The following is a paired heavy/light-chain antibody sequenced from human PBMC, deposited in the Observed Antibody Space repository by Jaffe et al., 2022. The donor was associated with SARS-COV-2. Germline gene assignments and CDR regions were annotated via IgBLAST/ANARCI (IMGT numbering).Heavy chain of an antibody. V-gene: IGHV4-59*08. Sequence: QVQLQESGPGLVRPSETLSLTCTVSGGSMRTYYWSWIRQSPGKTLEWIGYISYGGSTTYRPSLKSRVTISIDTSKNQFSLRLSSVTAADTAVYYCARHEATSGTMPRVFDPWGQGTLVTVSS. CDR3: ARHEATSGTMPRVFDP. CDR2: ISYGGST. J-gene: IGHJ5*02. CDR1: GGSMRTYY. D-gene: IGHD1-26*01.
Light chain of an antibody. CDR2: EVT. CDR3: SSYAGSDNFVV. CDR1: SSDVGGYNY. V-gene: IGLV2-8*01. J-gene: IGLJ2*01. Sequence: QSALTQPPSASGSPGQSVTISCTGTSSDVGGYNYVSWYQQHPGKAPKVMIYEVTKRPSGVPDRFSGSKSGNTASLTVSGLQAEDEAEYFCSSYAGSDNFVVFGGGTKLTVL.